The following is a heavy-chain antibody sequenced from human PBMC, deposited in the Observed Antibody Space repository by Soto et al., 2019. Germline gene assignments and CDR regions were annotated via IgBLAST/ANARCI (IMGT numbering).Heavy chain of an antibody. V-gene: IGHV3-23*01. Sequence: EVQLMESGGGLVQPGGALRLSCAGSGFTLSMSAVSWVRQAPGKGLEWVSYISARGDRTYYADSVKGRFTISRDRSKNTVSLQMNTLRAEDTAVYYCAKDRGIIVNAGAAFDVWGQGTMVTVSS. D-gene: IGHD3-16*02. CDR3: AKDRGIIVNAGAAFDV. J-gene: IGHJ3*01. CDR2: ISARGDRT. CDR1: GFTLSMSA.